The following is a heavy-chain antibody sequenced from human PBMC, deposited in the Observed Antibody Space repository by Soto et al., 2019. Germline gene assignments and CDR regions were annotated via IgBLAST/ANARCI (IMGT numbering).Heavy chain of an antibody. CDR1: GGSISSGDYX. J-gene: IGHJ4*02. Sequence: SETQSLTCTVFGGSISSGDYXWSWISHPPGKGLEWIGYIYYSGSTYYNPSLKSRVTISVDTSKNQFSLKLSSVTAADTAVYYCAREDTAMVYGSDYWGQGTLVTVSS. D-gene: IGHD5-18*01. V-gene: IGHV4-30-4*01. CDR2: IYYSGST. CDR3: AREDTAMVYGSDY.